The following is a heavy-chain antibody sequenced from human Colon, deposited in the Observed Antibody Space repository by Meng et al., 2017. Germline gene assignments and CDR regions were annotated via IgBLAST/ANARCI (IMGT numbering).Heavy chain of an antibody. CDR1: GSTFTSYD. D-gene: IGHD7-27*01. V-gene: IGHV1-2*02. Sequence: QVQRVQAGPGGKKPGPSVKVSCKASGSTFTSYDINWVRQATGQGLEWMGWINLNSGGTLYAQNFQGRVTMTRDTSISTAYMELSRLRSDDTAVYYCARGRYLKLGSNHGDYWGQGTLVTVSS. J-gene: IGHJ4*02. CDR3: ARGRYLKLGSNHGDY. CDR2: INLNSGGT.